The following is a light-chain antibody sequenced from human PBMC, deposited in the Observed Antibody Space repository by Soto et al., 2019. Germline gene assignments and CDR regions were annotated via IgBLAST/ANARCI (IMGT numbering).Light chain of an antibody. J-gene: IGKJ5*01. CDR1: QIVSSSY. CDR3: QQYGSSPPIT. V-gene: IGKV3D-20*01. CDR2: DAS. Sequence: EIVLTKSPATLSLSPGERATLSCGASQIVSSSYLAWYQQKPGLAPRLLIYDASSRATGIPDRFSGSGSGTDCTITISRLEPEDFAVYYCQQYGSSPPITFGQGTRLEIK.